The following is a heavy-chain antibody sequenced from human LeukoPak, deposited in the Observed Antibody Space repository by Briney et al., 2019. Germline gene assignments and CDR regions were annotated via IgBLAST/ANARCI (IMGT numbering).Heavy chain of an antibody. V-gene: IGHV4-59*08. J-gene: IGHJ3*02. D-gene: IGHD3-9*01. CDR2: IYSSRST. Sequence: TPSETLSLTCTVSGGSLSSYYWSWTRQPPGKGLEWIGYIYSSRSTNYNPSLKSRVTLSLDTSKNQFSLKLSSVTAADTAVYYCARQPQIYDILTGYGPPDAFDIWGQGTMVTVSS. CDR1: GGSLSSYY. CDR3: ARQPQIYDILTGYGPPDAFDI.